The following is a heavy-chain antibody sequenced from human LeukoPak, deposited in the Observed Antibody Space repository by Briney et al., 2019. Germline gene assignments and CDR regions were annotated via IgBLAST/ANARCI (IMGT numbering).Heavy chain of an antibody. CDR2: ISHDGSVN. V-gene: IGHV3-30*04. Sequence: GGSLRLSCLASGFRFRDIAMHWVRQAPGRGLEWLAMISHDGSVNYYADSVRGRFTVSRDNADNTMFLQMNSVRDEDTAVYYCATKQWLAPPPDSWGQGTPVTVSS. J-gene: IGHJ4*02. CDR1: GFRFRDIA. D-gene: IGHD6-19*01. CDR3: ATKQWLAPPPDS.